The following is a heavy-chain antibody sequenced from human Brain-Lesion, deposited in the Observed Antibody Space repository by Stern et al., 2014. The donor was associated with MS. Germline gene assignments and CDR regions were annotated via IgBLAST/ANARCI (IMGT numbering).Heavy chain of an antibody. CDR2: MSPNSGSA. CDR1: GYTFSSYG. CDR3: ARAVRNQLLSEY. V-gene: IGHV1-8*01. D-gene: IGHD2-2*01. Sequence: VQLVPSGADVNKPGASVKVSCKASGYTFSSYGIPWGRQPPGNGLERMGWMSPNSGSAGYAQKFKGRVSMTSDPSISTVYMELTSLTSDDTAVYFCARAVRNQLLSEYWGQGTLVTVSS. J-gene: IGHJ4*02.